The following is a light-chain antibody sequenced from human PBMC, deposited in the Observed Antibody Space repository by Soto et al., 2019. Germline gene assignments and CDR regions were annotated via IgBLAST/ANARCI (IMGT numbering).Light chain of an antibody. CDR2: RNN. V-gene: IGLV1-47*01. CDR3: AAWDDSLSGRV. J-gene: IGLJ3*02. Sequence: QPVLTQPPSASGTPGQRVTISCSGSSSNIGSNYVYWYQHLPGTAPKLLIYRNNQRPSGVPERFSGSKSGTSASLAISGLRSEDEADYYCAAWDDSLSGRVFGGGTKVTVL. CDR1: SSNIGSNY.